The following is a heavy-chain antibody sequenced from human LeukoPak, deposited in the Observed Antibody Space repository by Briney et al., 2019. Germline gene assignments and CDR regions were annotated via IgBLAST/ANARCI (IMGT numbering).Heavy chain of an antibody. CDR2: INHSGST. Sequence: SETLSLTCAVYGGSFSGYYWSWIRQPPGKGLEWIGEINHSGSTNHNPSLKSRVTISVDTSKNQFSLKLSSVTAADTAVYYCASNHYDILTGYYSGAFDIWGQGTMVTVSS. D-gene: IGHD3-9*01. CDR3: ASNHYDILTGYYSGAFDI. CDR1: GGSFSGYY. V-gene: IGHV4-34*01. J-gene: IGHJ3*02.